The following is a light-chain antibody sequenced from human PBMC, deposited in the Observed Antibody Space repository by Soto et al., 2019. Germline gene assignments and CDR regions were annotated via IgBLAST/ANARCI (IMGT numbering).Light chain of an antibody. CDR1: SSDVGSYNY. J-gene: IGLJ1*01. Sequence: QSALTQPASVSGSPGQSITISCTGTSSDVGSYNYVSWYQLHPGKAPKLMIYEVSNRPSGVSNRFSGSKSGDTASLTISGLQAEDEADYYCSLYTATTTPYVFRP. CDR3: SLYTATTTPYV. V-gene: IGLV2-14*01. CDR2: EVS.